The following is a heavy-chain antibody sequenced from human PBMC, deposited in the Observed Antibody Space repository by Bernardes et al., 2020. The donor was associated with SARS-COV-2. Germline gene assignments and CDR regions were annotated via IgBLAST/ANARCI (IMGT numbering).Heavy chain of an antibody. CDR1: GFTFSSYA. J-gene: IGHJ4*02. Sequence: GSPRLSCAASGFTFSSYAMSWVRQAPGKGLEWVSGISARGGSTYNADSVKGRFTISRDNSKNTLYLQMNSLRAEDTAVYYCAKYVASGTYGNFDYWGQGTLVTVSS. CDR2: ISARGGST. D-gene: IGHD1-26*01. CDR3: AKYVASGTYGNFDY. V-gene: IGHV3-23*01.